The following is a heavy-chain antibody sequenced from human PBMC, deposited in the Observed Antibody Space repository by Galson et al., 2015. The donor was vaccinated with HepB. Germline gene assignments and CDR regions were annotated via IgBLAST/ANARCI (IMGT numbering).Heavy chain of an antibody. Sequence: TLSLTCAVSGGSISSGGYSWSWIRQPPGKGLEWIGYIYHSGSTYYNPSLKSRVTISVDRSKNQFSLKLSSVTAADTAVYYCARRGVNYDQPRVWWFDPWGQGTLVTVSS. J-gene: IGHJ5*02. CDR2: IYHSGST. CDR3: ARRGVNYDQPRVWWFDP. D-gene: IGHD3-10*01. V-gene: IGHV4-30-2*01. CDR1: GGSISSGGYS.